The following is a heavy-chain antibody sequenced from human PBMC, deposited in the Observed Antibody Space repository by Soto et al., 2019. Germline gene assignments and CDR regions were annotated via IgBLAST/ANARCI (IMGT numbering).Heavy chain of an antibody. D-gene: IGHD6-13*01. J-gene: IGHJ4*02. Sequence: EVQLVESGGGLVQPGGSLRLSCAASGFSFSSYAMNWVRQAPGKGLEWLSYISESSSNIYYADSVKGRFTISRDKAKNSLYLQMNSLRDEDTAVYYCANLFGSSWHVDYWGQGTLVTVSS. CDR3: ANLFGSSWHVDY. V-gene: IGHV3-48*02. CDR2: ISESSSNI. CDR1: GFSFSSYA.